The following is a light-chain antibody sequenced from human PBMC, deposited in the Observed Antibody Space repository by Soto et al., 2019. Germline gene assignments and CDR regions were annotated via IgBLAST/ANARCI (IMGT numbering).Light chain of an antibody. CDR2: GAS. V-gene: IGKV3-20*01. CDR3: QQYVSSGT. J-gene: IGKJ1*01. Sequence: IVLTQSPGTLSLSPGERATLSYRASQSVSNNYLAWYQQKPGQSPRLLIYGASNRATGIPDRFSGSGSGTDFTLTISRLEPEDFAVYYCQQYVSSGTFGQGTKVDIK. CDR1: QSVSNNY.